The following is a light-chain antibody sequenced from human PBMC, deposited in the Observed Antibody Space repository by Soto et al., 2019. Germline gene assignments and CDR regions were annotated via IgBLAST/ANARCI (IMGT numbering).Light chain of an antibody. Sequence: QSVLTQPPSASGTPGQRVIISCSGSSSNIGTNTVNWYQQLSGTAPKLLIYSDNVRPSGVPDRFSGSKSGTSASLAISGLQSEHEADYYCAAWDDSLDGRVLFGGGTKVTVL. V-gene: IGLV1-44*01. CDR3: AAWDDSLDGRVL. CDR2: SDN. J-gene: IGLJ2*01. CDR1: SSNIGTNT.